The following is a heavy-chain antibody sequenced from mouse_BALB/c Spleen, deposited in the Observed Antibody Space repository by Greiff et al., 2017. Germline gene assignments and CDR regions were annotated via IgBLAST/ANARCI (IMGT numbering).Heavy chain of an antibody. D-gene: IGHD2-14*01. V-gene: IGHV1-5*01. CDR3: TKKGSYYRYDDGAWFAY. CDR1: GYSFTSYW. J-gene: IGHJ3*01. CDR2: IYPGNSDT. Sequence: VQLQQSGTVLARPGASVKMSCKASGYSFTSYWMHWVKQRPGQGLEWIGAIYPGNSDTSYNQKFKGKAKLTAVTSASTAYMELSSLTNEDSAVYYCTKKGSYYRYDDGAWFAYWGQGTLVTVSA.